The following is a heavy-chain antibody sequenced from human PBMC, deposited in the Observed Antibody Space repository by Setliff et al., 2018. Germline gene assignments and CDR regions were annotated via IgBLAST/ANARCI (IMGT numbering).Heavy chain of an antibody. J-gene: IGHJ4*02. CDR2: IKQDGSEK. CDR3: GKGGYTSKWYEARVGDY. CDR1: GFTFSNYW. Sequence: PGGSLRLSCEASGFTFSNYWMSWVRQTAGKGLEWVAYIKQDGSEKYYVDSVKGRFTISRDNAQNSLYLQMNSLRAEDTAVYYCGKGGYTSKWYEARVGDYWGQGILVTVSS. D-gene: IGHD6-13*01. V-gene: IGHV3-7*01.